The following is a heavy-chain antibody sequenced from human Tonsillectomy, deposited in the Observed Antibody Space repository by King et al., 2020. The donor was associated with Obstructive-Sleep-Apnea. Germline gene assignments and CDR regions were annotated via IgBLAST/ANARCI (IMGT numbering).Heavy chain of an antibody. CDR1: GFTFDDYA. CDR2: ISWNSGSI. V-gene: IGHV3-9*01. J-gene: IGHJ3*02. D-gene: IGHD3-22*01. CDR3: AKELGIAASIEVSSCYYRAFDI. Sequence: VQLVESGGGLVQPGRSLRLSCAASGFTFDDYAMHWVRQAPGKGLEWVSGISWNSGSIGYADSVKGRFTISRDNAKNSLYLQMNSLRAEDTALYYCAKELGIAASIEVSSCYYRAFDIWGQGTMVTVSS.